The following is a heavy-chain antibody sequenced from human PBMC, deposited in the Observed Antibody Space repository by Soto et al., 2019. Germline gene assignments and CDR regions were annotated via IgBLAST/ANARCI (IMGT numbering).Heavy chain of an antibody. J-gene: IGHJ4*02. D-gene: IGHD1-26*01. Sequence: QVLLVESGGGVVQPGRSPRLSCAASGFTFSDYGLHWVRQAPGKGLEWVAFLSHHSYKKYYAVSVKGRFTVSRDNSKNTLYLQMNSLRTEDTAVYYCAKDWVGGSNRYYLEYWGQGTPATVSS. CDR1: GFTFSDYG. CDR3: AKDWVGGSNRYYLEY. V-gene: IGHV3-30*18. CDR2: LSHHSYKK.